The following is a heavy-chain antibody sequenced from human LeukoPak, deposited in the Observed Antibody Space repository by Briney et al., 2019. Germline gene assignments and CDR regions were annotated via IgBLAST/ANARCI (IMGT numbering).Heavy chain of an antibody. J-gene: IGHJ5*02. CDR3: ARRRYYYDSRNWFDP. CDR1: GGSFSGYY. CDR2: INHSGST. D-gene: IGHD3-22*01. Sequence: SETLSLTSAVYGGSFSGYYWSWIRQPPGKGLEWIGEINHSGSTNYNPSLKSRVTISVDTSKNQFSLKLSSVTAADTAVYYCARRRYYYDSRNWFDPWGQGTLVTVSS. V-gene: IGHV4-34*01.